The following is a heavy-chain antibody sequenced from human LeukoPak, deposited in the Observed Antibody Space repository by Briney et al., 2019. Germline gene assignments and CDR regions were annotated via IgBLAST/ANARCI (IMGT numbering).Heavy chain of an antibody. J-gene: IGHJ4*02. CDR2: IYHSGSA. CDR3: ARGGGYASPIGY. CDR1: GGSISTDY. Sequence: PSETLSLTCTLSGGSISTDYWSWIRQPPGKGLEWIGYIYHSGSANYNPSLKSRVTISVDTSKNQFSLKLSSVTAADTVVYYCARGGGYASPIGYWGQGALVTVSS. D-gene: IGHD5-12*01. V-gene: IGHV4-59*01.